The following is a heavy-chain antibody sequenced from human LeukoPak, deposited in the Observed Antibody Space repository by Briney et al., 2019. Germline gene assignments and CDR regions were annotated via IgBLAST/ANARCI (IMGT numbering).Heavy chain of an antibody. CDR1: GGSISSYY. CDR3: AKVGVAARRFGYYLDY. D-gene: IGHD6-6*01. J-gene: IGHJ4*02. CDR2: ISYSGST. Sequence: SETLSLTCTISGGSISSYYWSWIRQPPGKGLEWIAYISYSGSTNYNPSLKSRITISVDTSKNQFSLKLTSVTAADTAVYYCAKVGVAARRFGYYLDYWGQGTLVTVSS. V-gene: IGHV4-59*01.